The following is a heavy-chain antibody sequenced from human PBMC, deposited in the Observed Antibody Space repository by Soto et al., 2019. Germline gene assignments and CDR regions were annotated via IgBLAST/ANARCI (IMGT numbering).Heavy chain of an antibody. CDR3: ARGRILDS. Sequence: ASVKVSCKASDYSFTSYDIGWVRQAPGQGLEWMGRVNAYNGNTNYAQKFQGRVTMTTDSSTSTAVMELRSLRSDDTAVYYCARGRILDSWGQGTLVTVSS. CDR2: VNAYNGNT. CDR1: DYSFTSYD. V-gene: IGHV1-18*01. J-gene: IGHJ5*01.